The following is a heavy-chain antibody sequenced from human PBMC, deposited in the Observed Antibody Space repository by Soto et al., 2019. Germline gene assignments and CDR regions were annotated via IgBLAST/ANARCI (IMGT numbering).Heavy chain of an antibody. CDR3: ARDKAVAGDYFYYYPMDV. V-gene: IGHV4-38-2*02. D-gene: IGHD6-19*01. CDR2: IYHSGST. J-gene: IGHJ6*02. Sequence: SETLSLTCAVSGYSISSGYYWGWIRQPPGKGLEWIGTIYHSGSTYYNPSLKSRVTISVDTSKNQFSLKLSSVTAADTAVYYCARDKAVAGDYFYYYPMDVWGQGTTVTVSS. CDR1: GYSISSGYY.